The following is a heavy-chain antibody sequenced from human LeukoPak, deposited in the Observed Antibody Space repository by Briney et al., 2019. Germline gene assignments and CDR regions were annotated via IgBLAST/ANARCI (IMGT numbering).Heavy chain of an antibody. CDR3: ARYCSSTSCEQAFDI. V-gene: IGHV4-59*11. CDR1: GGSIGNHY. Sequence: PSETLSLTCTVSGGSIGNHYWSWIRQPPGKGLEWIGYIYYSGLTNSNPSLKSRLTISVDTSKNQFSLKLSSVTAADTAVYYCARYCSSTSCEQAFDIWGQGTMVTVSS. J-gene: IGHJ3*02. CDR2: IYYSGLT. D-gene: IGHD2-2*01.